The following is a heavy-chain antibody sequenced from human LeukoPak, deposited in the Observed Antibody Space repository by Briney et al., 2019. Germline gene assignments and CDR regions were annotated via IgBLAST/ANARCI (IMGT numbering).Heavy chain of an antibody. J-gene: IGHJ2*01. Sequence: SETLSLTCTSSGGSMSGQFWSWFRQPPGKGLEWIGYVHSSGSTNYNPSLKSRVTISIDTSKNQFSLNLSSVTAADTALYYCARHVSVTPWFFDLWGRGTLVTVSS. CDR1: GGSMSGQF. V-gene: IGHV4-59*08. CDR2: VHSSGST. D-gene: IGHD4-17*01. CDR3: ARHVSVTPWFFDL.